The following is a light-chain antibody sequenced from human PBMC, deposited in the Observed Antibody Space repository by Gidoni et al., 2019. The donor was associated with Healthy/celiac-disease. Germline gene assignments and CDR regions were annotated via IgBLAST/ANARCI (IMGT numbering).Light chain of an antibody. CDR2: KDR. CDR1: ALPKQY. V-gene: IGLV3-25*03. CDR3: QSADSSGTYVV. J-gene: IGLJ2*01. Sequence: SYELTQPPSVSVSPGQTARITCSGDALPKQYAYWYQQKPGQAPVLVIYKDRERPSGIPERFSGSSSGTTVTLTISGVQAEDEADYYCQSADSSGTYVVFGGGTKLTV.